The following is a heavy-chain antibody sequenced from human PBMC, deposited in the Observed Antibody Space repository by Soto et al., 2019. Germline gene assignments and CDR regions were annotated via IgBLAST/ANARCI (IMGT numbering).Heavy chain of an antibody. V-gene: IGHV3-72*01. CDR2: SRNKIHSFTT. CDR3: TVDTVGTGSY. J-gene: IGHJ4*02. CDR1: GFIFSDYF. D-gene: IGHD5-12*01. Sequence: GGSLRLSCVGSGFIFSDYFMDWVRQAPGKGLEWVGRSRNKIHSFTTEYAASVNGRFTISRDDSQNSVYLQMNSLKTEDTAVYYCTVDTVGTGSYWGQGTLVTVSS.